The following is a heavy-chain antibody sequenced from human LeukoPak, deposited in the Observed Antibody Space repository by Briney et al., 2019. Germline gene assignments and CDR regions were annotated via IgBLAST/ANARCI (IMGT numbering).Heavy chain of an antibody. D-gene: IGHD1-26*01. V-gene: IGHV3-23*01. CDR1: GFTFSSYV. CDR3: AKIEVYSGTYRGFFES. Sequence: GGSLRLSCAASGFTFSSYVMSWVRQAPGKGLEWVSAISGRGASTYYADSVRGRFTISRDNFKDTLYLRMNSLRAEDTAVYYCAKIEVYSGTYRGFFESWGQGTLVTVSS. J-gene: IGHJ4*02. CDR2: ISGRGAST.